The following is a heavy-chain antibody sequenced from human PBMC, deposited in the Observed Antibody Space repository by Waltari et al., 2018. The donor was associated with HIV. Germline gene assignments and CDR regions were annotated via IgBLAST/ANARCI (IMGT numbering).Heavy chain of an antibody. Sequence: DVQLVESGGGLIETGGPLRLSWAASGFTVRSTYMSWVRQAPGKGLEWVSVIYSGGSRYYADSVKGRFTIARDNSKNTVSLHMNSLRAEDTAVYYCARDPRSSGYYGVDVWGQGTAVTVSS. CDR3: ARDPRSSGYYGVDV. D-gene: IGHD1-26*01. CDR1: GFTVRSTY. CDR2: IYSGGSR. V-gene: IGHV3-53*01. J-gene: IGHJ6*02.